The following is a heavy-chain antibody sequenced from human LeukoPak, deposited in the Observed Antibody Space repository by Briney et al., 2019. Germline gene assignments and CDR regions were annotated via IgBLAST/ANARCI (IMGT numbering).Heavy chain of an antibody. CDR2: IIPIFGTA. V-gene: IGHV1-69*13. J-gene: IGHJ4*02. CDR1: GYTFTSYA. Sequence: GASVKVSCKASGYTFTSYAMHWVRQAPGQGLEWMGGIIPIFGTANYAQKFQGRVTITADESTSTAYMELSSLRSEDTAVYYCARGFDYGGNPFDYWGQGTLVTVSS. CDR3: ARGFDYGGNPFDY. D-gene: IGHD4-17*01.